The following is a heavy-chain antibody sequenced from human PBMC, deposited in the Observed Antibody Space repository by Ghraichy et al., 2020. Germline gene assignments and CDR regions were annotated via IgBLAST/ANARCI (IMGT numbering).Heavy chain of an antibody. V-gene: IGHV1-69*04. CDR2: IIPILGIA. CDR3: ARVIAARPPFDY. D-gene: IGHD6-6*01. Sequence: SVKVSCKASGGTFSSYAISWVRQAPGQGLEWMGRIIPILGIANYAQKFQGRVTITADKSTSTAYMELSSLRSEDTAVYYCARVIAARPPFDYWGQGTLVTVSS. J-gene: IGHJ4*02. CDR1: GGTFSSYA.